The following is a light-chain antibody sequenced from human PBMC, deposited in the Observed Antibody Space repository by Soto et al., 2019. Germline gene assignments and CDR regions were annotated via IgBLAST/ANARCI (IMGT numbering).Light chain of an antibody. CDR2: DVS. J-gene: IGLJ2*01. V-gene: IGLV2-14*01. CDR3: SSYTSTGTLVV. CDR1: SSDVGGHNF. Sequence: QSALTQPASVSGSPGQSITISCTGTSSDVGGHNFVSWYQQHPGKAPKLMIYDVSNRPSGVSNRFSGSKSGNTASLTISGLQAEDEADYYCSSYTSTGTLVVFGGGTKVTVL.